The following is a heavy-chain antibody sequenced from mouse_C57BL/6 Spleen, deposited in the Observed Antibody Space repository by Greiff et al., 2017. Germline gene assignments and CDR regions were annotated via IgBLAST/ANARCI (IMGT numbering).Heavy chain of an antibody. CDR1: GFTFSSYA. CDR2: ISDGGSYT. CDR3: ARVGGAYYFDY. V-gene: IGHV5-4*03. Sequence: EVKLVESGGGLVKPGGSLKLSCAASGFTFSSYAMSWVRQTPEKRLEWVATISDGGSYTYYPDNVKGRFTISRDNAKNNLYLQMSHLKSEDTAMYYCARVGGAYYFDYWGQGTTLTVSS. J-gene: IGHJ2*01.